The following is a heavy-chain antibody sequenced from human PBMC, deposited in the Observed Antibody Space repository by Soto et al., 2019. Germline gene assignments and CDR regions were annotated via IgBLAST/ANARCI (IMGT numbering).Heavy chain of an antibody. CDR1: GYSFSRYW. V-gene: IGHV5-51*01. Sequence: GESLKISCKGSGYSFSRYWIGWVRQMPGKGLEWMGIIFPGDSDTRYSPSFQGQVTISADKSLNTAYLQWSSLRASDTAMYYCARHGSGSYFSSWGQGTLVTVSS. CDR2: IFPGDSDT. J-gene: IGHJ5*02. D-gene: IGHD3-10*01. CDR3: ARHGSGSYFSS.